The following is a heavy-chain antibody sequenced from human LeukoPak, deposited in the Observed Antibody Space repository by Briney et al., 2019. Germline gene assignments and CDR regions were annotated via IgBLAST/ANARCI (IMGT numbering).Heavy chain of an antibody. Sequence: GGSLRLSCAASGFTFSSYAMSWVRQAPGKGLEWVSDITGSGDDTDYADSVKGRFTVSRDNSRNTLYLQINSLRAEDTAVYYCVEPGAARVFDYWGQGTLVTVSS. V-gene: IGHV3-23*01. D-gene: IGHD6-6*01. J-gene: IGHJ4*02. CDR3: VEPGAARVFDY. CDR1: GFTFSSYA. CDR2: ITGSGDDT.